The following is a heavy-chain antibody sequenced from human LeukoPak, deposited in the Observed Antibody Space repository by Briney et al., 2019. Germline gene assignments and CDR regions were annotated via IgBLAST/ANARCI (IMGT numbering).Heavy chain of an antibody. CDR1: GGSISSYNYY. D-gene: IGHD3-10*01. J-gene: IGHJ4*02. V-gene: IGHV4-39*01. Sequence: SETLSPTCTVSGGSISSYNYYWGWIRQSPGKGLEWIGTISYSGTTYYTPSLKSRVIISVDTSKNHFSLKLSSVTAADTAVYYCARIQYYYGSGSYYHYFDYWGQGTLVTVSS. CDR2: ISYSGTT. CDR3: ARIQYYYGSGSYYHYFDY.